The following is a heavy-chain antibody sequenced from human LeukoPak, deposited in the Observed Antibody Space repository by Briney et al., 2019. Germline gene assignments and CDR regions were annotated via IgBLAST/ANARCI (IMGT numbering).Heavy chain of an antibody. CDR2: VNHSGTT. CDR3: ASRLWSSSNYNYYMDA. V-gene: IGHV4-34*01. D-gene: IGHD5-18*01. J-gene: IGHJ6*03. CDR1: GGSFSASY. Sequence: SETLSLTCAVYGGSFSASYWSWIRQSPGKGLEWIGEVNHSGTTNYNPSLKSRVTVSVDTSMNQFSLNLRSVTAADTAVYYCASRLWSSSNYNYYMDAWGQATPVTVSS.